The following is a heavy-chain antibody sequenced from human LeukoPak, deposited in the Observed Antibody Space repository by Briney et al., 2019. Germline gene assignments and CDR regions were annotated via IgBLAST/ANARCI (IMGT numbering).Heavy chain of an antibody. CDR1: GFTFSGYE. CDR3: ASSPRGVY. Sequence: GGSLRLSCVASGFTFSGYEMSWVRQAPGKGLEWVSEISGSGTAIFYADSVKGRFTVSRDNAKNSLYLQMNSLRVEDTAVYYCASSPRGVYWGQGTLVTVSS. D-gene: IGHD3-10*01. CDR2: ISGSGTAI. J-gene: IGHJ4*02. V-gene: IGHV3-48*03.